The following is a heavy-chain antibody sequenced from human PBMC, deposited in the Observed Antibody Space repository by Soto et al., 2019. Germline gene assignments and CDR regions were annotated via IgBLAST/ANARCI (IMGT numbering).Heavy chain of an antibody. Sequence: QVQLVQSGAEVKRPGSSVKVSCKASGGTFSSYAISWVRQAHGQGLEWMGGIIPIFGTANYAQKFQGRVTITADESTSRAYMELSSLRSEDTAVYYCARDRSSLNYYYGMDVWGQGTTVTVSS. J-gene: IGHJ6*02. CDR3: ARDRSSLNYYYGMDV. D-gene: IGHD6-13*01. V-gene: IGHV1-69*01. CDR1: GGTFSSYA. CDR2: IIPIFGTA.